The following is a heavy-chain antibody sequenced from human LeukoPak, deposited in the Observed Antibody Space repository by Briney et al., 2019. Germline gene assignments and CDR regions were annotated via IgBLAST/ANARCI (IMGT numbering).Heavy chain of an antibody. D-gene: IGHD5-24*01. V-gene: IGHV1-69*13. CDR3: ARGGGYNRNWFDP. CDR1: GYTFTSYG. Sequence: ASVKVSCKASGYTFTSYGISWVRQAPGQGLEWMGGIIPIFGTANYAQKFQGRVTITADESTSTAYMELSSLRSEDTAVYYCARGGGYNRNWFDPWGQGTLVTVSS. J-gene: IGHJ5*02. CDR2: IIPIFGTA.